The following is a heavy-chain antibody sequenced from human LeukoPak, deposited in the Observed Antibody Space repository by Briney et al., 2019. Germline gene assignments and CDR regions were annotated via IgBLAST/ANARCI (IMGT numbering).Heavy chain of an antibody. Sequence: PSETLSLTCTVSGGSIINYYWIWIRQPPGKGLEWIGRIYTSGSTNYNPSLKSRVTMSIDTSKNQFSLQLSSVTAADTAVYYCGRVNAMVRGITQAFDIWGQGTLITVSS. CDR1: GGSIINYY. J-gene: IGHJ3*02. D-gene: IGHD3-10*01. V-gene: IGHV4-4*07. CDR2: IYTSGST. CDR3: GRVNAMVRGITQAFDI.